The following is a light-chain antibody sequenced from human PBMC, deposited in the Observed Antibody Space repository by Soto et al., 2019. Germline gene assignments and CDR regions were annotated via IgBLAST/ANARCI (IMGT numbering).Light chain of an antibody. V-gene: IGKV1-5*01. CDR3: QQYNTYSYT. Sequence: DIQLTQSPSTLSASVGDRVTITCRASQSINIWLALYQQQAGEAAKLLIYDSSTLENSDPLKFSGSGSGTEFTLTISCLQPDHFTTYCGQQYNTYSYTCGQGTKLEIK. CDR1: QSINIW. J-gene: IGKJ2*01. CDR2: DSS.